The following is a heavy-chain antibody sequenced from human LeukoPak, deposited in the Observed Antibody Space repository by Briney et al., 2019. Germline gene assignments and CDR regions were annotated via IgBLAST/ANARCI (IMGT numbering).Heavy chain of an antibody. D-gene: IGHD5-18*01. CDR1: GFTFGSYA. J-gene: IGHJ4*02. Sequence: GGSLRLSCAASGFTFGSYAMHWVRQAPGKGLEWVAVISYDGSNKYYADSVKGRFTISRDNSKNTLYLQMNSLRAEDTAVYYCARGVRGYSYPIFDYWGQGTLVTVSS. CDR3: ARGVRGYSYPIFDY. V-gene: IGHV3-30-3*01. CDR2: ISYDGSNK.